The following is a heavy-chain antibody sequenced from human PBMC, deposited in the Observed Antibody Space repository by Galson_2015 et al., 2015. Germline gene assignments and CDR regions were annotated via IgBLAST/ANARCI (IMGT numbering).Heavy chain of an antibody. V-gene: IGHV3-53*01. J-gene: IGHJ3*02. CDR1: GFTVSSNY. CDR3: ARVTAAGTRAFDT. CDR2: IYSGGST. Sequence: SLRLSCAASGFTVSSNYMSWVRQAPGKGLEWVSVIYSGGSTYYADSVKGRFTISRDNSKNTLYLQMNSLRAEDTAVYYCARVTAAGTRAFDTWAKGQWSPSLQ. D-gene: IGHD6-13*01.